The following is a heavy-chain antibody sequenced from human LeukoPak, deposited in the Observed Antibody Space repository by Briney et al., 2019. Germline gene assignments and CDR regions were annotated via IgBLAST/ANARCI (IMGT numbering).Heavy chain of an antibody. D-gene: IGHD3-9*01. CDR1: GYNLFSYG. J-gene: IGHJ4*02. V-gene: IGHV1-18*01. CDR2: ISAYNGHT. CDR3: ARGYVVVPLDV. Sequence: ASVNVSCKASGYNLFSYGFSWVRQAPGQGLEWMGWISAYNGHTNYAEKFQDRVTMTTDTSTRTGYMELRSLRSDDTAVYYCARGYVVVPLDVWGQGTLVTVSS.